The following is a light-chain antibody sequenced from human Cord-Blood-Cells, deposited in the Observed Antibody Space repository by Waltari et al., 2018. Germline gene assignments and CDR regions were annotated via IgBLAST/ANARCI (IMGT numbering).Light chain of an antibody. CDR2: GAS. CDR1: QSVSSN. Sequence: EIVMTQSPATLSVFPGERATLSCRASQSVSSNLAWYQQKPGQAPRLLIYGASTRATGIPARFSCSGSGTEFTLTISSLQSEDFAVYYCQQYNNWPPYTFGQGTKLEIK. J-gene: IGKJ2*01. V-gene: IGKV3-15*01. CDR3: QQYNNWPPYT.